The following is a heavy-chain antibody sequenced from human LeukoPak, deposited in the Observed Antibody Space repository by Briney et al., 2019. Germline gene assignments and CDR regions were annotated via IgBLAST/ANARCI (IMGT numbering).Heavy chain of an antibody. CDR1: GYSFTSYW. CDR2: IYPGDSDT. V-gene: IGHV5-51*01. D-gene: IGHD2-15*01. J-gene: IGHJ6*03. CDR3: ARHSRVVAAPTRSKYYYYYYMDV. Sequence: GESLQISCKGSGYSFTSYWIGWVRQLPGKGLEWMGIIYPGDSDTRYSPSFQGQVTISADKSISTAYLQWSSLKASDTAMYYCARHSRVVAAPTRSKYYYYYYMDVWGKGTTVTVSS.